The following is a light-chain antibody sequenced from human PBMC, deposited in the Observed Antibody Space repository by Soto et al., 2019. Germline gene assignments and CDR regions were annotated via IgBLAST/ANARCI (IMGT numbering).Light chain of an antibody. Sequence: EIVLTQSPATLSLSPGESATLXXRASQSVSIYLAWYQQKPGQAPRVXIYDASNRATGIPARFSGGGAGTDFTLTISSLEPEDFAVYYCQQRSNWPLAFGPGTKVDIK. J-gene: IGKJ3*01. CDR1: QSVSIY. CDR2: DAS. V-gene: IGKV3-11*01. CDR3: QQRSNWPLA.